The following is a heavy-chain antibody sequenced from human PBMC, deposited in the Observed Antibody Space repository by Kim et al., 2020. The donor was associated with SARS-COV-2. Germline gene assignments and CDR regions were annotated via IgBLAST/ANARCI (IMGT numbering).Heavy chain of an antibody. V-gene: IGHV4-31*02. CDR3: ARAIVVVPAAIDWFDP. Sequence: SLKSRVTISVDTSKNQFSQKLSSVTAADTAVYYCARAIVVVPAAIDWFDPWGQGTLVTVSS. J-gene: IGHJ5*02. D-gene: IGHD2-2*01.